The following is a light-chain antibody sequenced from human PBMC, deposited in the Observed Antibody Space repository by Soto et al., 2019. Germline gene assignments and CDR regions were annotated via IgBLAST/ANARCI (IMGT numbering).Light chain of an antibody. V-gene: IGLV2-14*01. CDR2: EVD. CDR3: SSYTVINTAV. Sequence: QSVLTQPASVSGSPGQSVSISCTGSTSDVGAYNYVAWYQHKPGKAPRLLIYEVDHRASDISLRFSDSKSGNTASLTISELQTDDEAIYYCSSYTVINTAVFGGGTQLTVL. CDR1: TSDVGAYNY. J-gene: IGLJ3*02.